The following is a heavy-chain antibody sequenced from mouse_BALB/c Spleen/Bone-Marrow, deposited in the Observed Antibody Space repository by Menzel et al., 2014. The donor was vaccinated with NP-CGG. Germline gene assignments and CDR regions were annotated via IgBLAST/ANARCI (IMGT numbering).Heavy chain of an antibody. D-gene: IGHD2-4*01. CDR1: GYNFISYW. CDR2: INPSTGYT. Sequence: VQLQQSGAELAKPGASVKMSCKASGYNFISYWMHWVKQRPGQGLEWIGYINPSTGYTEYNQKLKDKATLTADKSSSKAYMQLSSLTSEDSAVYYCARNYDYDGGYYAMDYWGQGTSVTVSS. CDR3: ARNYDYDGGYYAMDY. J-gene: IGHJ4*01. V-gene: IGHV1-7*01.